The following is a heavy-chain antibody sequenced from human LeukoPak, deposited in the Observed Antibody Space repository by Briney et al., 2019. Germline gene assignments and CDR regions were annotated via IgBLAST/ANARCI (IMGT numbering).Heavy chain of an antibody. CDR3: ARGISRRAGYYMDV. CDR2: ISPSGGST. CDR1: GYSLTSYY. J-gene: IGHJ6*03. Sequence: GASVKVSCKASGYSLTSYYMHWVRQAPGQGLEWMAIISPSGGSTFYAQKFQGRVTMTRNTSISTAYMELSSLRSEDTAVYYCARGISRRAGYYMDVWGKGTTVTISS. V-gene: IGHV1-46*01. D-gene: IGHD6-13*01.